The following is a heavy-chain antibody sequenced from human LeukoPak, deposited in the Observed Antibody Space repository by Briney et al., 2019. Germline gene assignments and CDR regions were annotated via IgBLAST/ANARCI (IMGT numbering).Heavy chain of an antibody. V-gene: IGHV1-18*01. Sequence: ASVXVSCKASGYTFTSYGISWVRQAPGQGLEWMGWISAYDGNTNYAQKLQGRVTMTTDKSTSTAYMELRSLRSDDTAVYYCARTTPRCGGDCYFYYYYYMDVWGKGTTVTVSS. CDR2: ISAYDGNT. J-gene: IGHJ6*03. D-gene: IGHD2-21*01. CDR1: GYTFTSYG. CDR3: ARTTPRCGGDCYFYYYYYMDV.